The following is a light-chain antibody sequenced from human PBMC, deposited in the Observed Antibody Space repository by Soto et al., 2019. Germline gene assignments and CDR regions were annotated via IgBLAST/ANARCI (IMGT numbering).Light chain of an antibody. CDR3: QQRSNGPPIT. J-gene: IGKJ5*01. CDR2: DAF. V-gene: IGKV3D-20*02. Sequence: ENAITQPPATLSVSPGERTTLSCTASQSVNTKLAWYQQKPGRAPRLLIYDAFSRATGIPDRFSASGSGTDFTLTISRLEPEDFAVYYCQQRSNGPPITFGQGTRLEI. CDR1: QSVNTK.